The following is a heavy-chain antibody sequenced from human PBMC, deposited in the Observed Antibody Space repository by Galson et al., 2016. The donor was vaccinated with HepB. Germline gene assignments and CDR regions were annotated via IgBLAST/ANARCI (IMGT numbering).Heavy chain of an antibody. D-gene: IGHD2-2*01. CDR3: AKSDCSSTSCFPDY. Sequence: SLRLSCAASGFTFGHYATHWVRQAPGKGLEWVSGISWNSDSIGYADSVKGRFTISRDNAKNSLYLQMNSLRAEDTALYYCAKSDCSSTSCFPDYWGQGTLVTVSS. CDR1: GFTFGHYA. V-gene: IGHV3-9*01. J-gene: IGHJ4*02. CDR2: ISWNSDSI.